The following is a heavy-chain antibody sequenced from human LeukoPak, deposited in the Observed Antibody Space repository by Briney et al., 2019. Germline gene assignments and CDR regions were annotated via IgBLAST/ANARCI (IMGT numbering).Heavy chain of an antibody. Sequence: GGSLRLSCTTSGFNFGDYTMSWVRQAPGKGLEWVGFIRRKTYGGTPEYAASVKGRITISRDDSKGIAYLQMNSLKTEDTAVYYCARRVVPATMDVWGKGTTVTVSS. CDR1: GFNFGDYT. CDR3: ARRVVPATMDV. CDR2: IRRKTYGGTP. J-gene: IGHJ6*04. D-gene: IGHD2-2*01. V-gene: IGHV3-49*04.